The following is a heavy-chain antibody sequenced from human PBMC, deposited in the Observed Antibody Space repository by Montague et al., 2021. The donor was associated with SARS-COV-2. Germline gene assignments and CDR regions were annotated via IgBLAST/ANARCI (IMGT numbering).Heavy chain of an antibody. CDR3: ARERITIFGVVTWPAYFDYSKNPFSPEAGLVNRAATAVLLLWERTYYDFWVVSLSGVFGL. V-gene: IGHV4-59*01. Sequence: SETLSLTCTVSGGSISSYYWSWIRQPPGKGLEWIGYIYYSGSTNYNPSPKSRVTISVDTSKNQFSLKLSSVTAADTAVYYCARERITIFGVVTWPAYFDYSKNPFSPEAGLVNRAATAVLLLWERTYYDFWVVSLSGVFGLGGQGTLVPGS. CDR1: GGSISSYY. D-gene: IGHD3-3*01. CDR2: IYYSGST. J-gene: IGHJ4*02.